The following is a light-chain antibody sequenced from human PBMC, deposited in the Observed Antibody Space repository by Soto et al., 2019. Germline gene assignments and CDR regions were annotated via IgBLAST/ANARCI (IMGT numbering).Light chain of an antibody. CDR3: QQYGSSRT. Sequence: EIVLTQSPGTLSLSPRERSTLSCVASQSVSSSYLAWYQQKPGQAPRLLIYGASSRATGIPDRFSGSGSGTDFTLTISRLEPEDFAVYYCQQYGSSRTFGQGTKVDIK. J-gene: IGKJ1*01. CDR1: QSVSSSY. V-gene: IGKV3-20*01. CDR2: GAS.